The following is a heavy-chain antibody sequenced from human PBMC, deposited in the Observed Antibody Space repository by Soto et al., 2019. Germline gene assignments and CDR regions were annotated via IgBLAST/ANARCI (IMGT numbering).Heavy chain of an antibody. J-gene: IGHJ6*03. V-gene: IGHV1-2*04. D-gene: IGHD2-15*01. CDR3: ARAGRAATRYYYYYMDV. Sequence: GASVKVSCKASGYTFTGYYMHWVRQAPGQGLEWMGWINPNSGGTNYAQKFQGWVTMTRDTSISTAYMELSRLRSDDTAVYYCARAGRAATRYYYYYMDVWGKGTTVTVSS. CDR2: INPNSGGT. CDR1: GYTFTGYY.